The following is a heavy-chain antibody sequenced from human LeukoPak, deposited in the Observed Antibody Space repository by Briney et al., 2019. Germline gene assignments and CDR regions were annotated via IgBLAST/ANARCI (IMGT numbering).Heavy chain of an antibody. Sequence: SETLSLTCAVYGGSFSGCYWRWIRQPPGKGLEWIGEINHSGRTNYNPSLKSRVTISVDTSKNQFSLKLSSVTAADTAVYYCARLPQDYYDSSGYYFAFDIWGQGTMVTVSS. CDR2: INHSGRT. V-gene: IGHV4-34*01. CDR1: GGSFSGCY. CDR3: ARLPQDYYDSSGYYFAFDI. D-gene: IGHD3-22*01. J-gene: IGHJ3*02.